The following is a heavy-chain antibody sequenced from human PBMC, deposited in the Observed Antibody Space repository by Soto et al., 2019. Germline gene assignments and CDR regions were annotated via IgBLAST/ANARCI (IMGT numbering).Heavy chain of an antibody. D-gene: IGHD4-17*01. J-gene: IGHJ4*02. Sequence: EVQLAEFGGGLVQPGGSLRLSCAASGFTVSSNYMSWVRQAPGKGLAWVSLIYSGGSTYYADSVKGRFTISRDISKNTLYLQMNSLRAEDTAVYYCARGGRTTVNPFDFWGQGTLVTVSS. CDR2: IYSGGST. V-gene: IGHV3-66*01. CDR1: GFTVSSNY. CDR3: ARGGRTTVNPFDF.